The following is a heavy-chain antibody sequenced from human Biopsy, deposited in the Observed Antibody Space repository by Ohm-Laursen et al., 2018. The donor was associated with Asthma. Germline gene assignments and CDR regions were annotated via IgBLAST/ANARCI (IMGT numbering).Heavy chain of an antibody. CDR2: IYSGGTS. D-gene: IGHD3-22*01. CDR3: ARGDSSNWSHYYFDY. V-gene: IGHV3-53*01. J-gene: IGHJ4*02. CDR1: GFAVSRDH. Sequence: SLRLSCAASGFAVSRDHMFRVRQAPGRGLAWVSVIYSGGTSHTADSVRGRFTISRDYSKNTLYLQMHSLRAEDTAVYYCARGDSSNWSHYYFDYWGQGALVTVSS.